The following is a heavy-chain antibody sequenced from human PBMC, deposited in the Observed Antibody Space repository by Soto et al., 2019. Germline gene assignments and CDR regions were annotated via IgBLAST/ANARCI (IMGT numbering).Heavy chain of an antibody. Sequence: QVQLQESGPGLVKPSETLSLTCTVSGGSISSYYWSWIRQPPGKGLEWIGYIYYSGSTNYNPALKSRVTISVDTSKNQFSLKLSSVTAADTAVYYFARAVALRNWYFDLWGRGTLVTVSS. D-gene: IGHD6-19*01. CDR3: ARAVALRNWYFDL. J-gene: IGHJ2*01. CDR2: IYYSGST. CDR1: GGSISSYY. V-gene: IGHV4-59*01.